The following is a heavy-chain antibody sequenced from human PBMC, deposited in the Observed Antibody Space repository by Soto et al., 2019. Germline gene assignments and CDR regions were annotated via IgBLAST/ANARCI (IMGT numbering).Heavy chain of an antibody. CDR3: ARGNPGVSGIFYKFWSVDYYYSYGMDV. CDR2: MNPNSGNT. J-gene: IGHJ6*02. Sequence: ASVKVSCKASGYTFTSYGINWVRQATGQGLEWMGWMNPNSGNTGYAQKFQGRVTMTRNTSISTAYMELSSLRSEDTAVYYCARGNPGVSGIFYKFWSVDYYYSYGMDVWGQGTTVTVSS. D-gene: IGHD3-10*01. V-gene: IGHV1-8*01. CDR1: GYTFTSYG.